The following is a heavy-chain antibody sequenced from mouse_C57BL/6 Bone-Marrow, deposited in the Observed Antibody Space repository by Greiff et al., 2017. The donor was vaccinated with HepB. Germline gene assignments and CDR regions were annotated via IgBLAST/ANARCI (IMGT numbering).Heavy chain of an antibody. CDR3: ARPDYDYDRFAY. V-gene: IGHV5-17*01. CDR2: ISSGSSTI. J-gene: IGHJ3*01. D-gene: IGHD2-4*01. Sequence: EVKLMESGGGLVKPGGSLKLSCAASGFTFSDYGMHWVRQAPEKGLEWVAYISSGSSTIYYADTVKGRFTISRDNAKNTLFLQMTSLRSEDTAMYYCARPDYDYDRFAYWGQGTLVTVSA. CDR1: GFTFSDYG.